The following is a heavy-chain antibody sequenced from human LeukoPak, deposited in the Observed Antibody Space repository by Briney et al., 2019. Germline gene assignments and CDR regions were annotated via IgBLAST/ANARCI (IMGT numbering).Heavy chain of an antibody. CDR3: ARHSSGSGGAFQY. J-gene: IGHJ4*02. CDR2: MDDSGST. D-gene: IGHD6-19*01. CDR1: GGSISSYY. V-gene: IGHV4-59*08. Sequence: SETLSLTCTVSGGSISSYYWSWIRQAPGKGLEWIGYMDDSGSTNYNPSLTSRVTISEDTSKNQLSLKLGSVTAADTAVHYCARHSSGSGGAFQYWGQGTPVTVSS.